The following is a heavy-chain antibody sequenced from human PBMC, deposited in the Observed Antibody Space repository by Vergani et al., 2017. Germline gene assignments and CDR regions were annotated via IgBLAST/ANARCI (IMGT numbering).Heavy chain of an antibody. D-gene: IGHD6-19*01. CDR2: ITPFNGNT. J-gene: IGHJ4*02. Sequence: QMQLVQSGAEVKKTGSSVKVSCKASGYTFTYRYLHWVRQAPGQALEWMGWITPFNGNTNHAHKFQDRVTITRDRFMSTAYMELSSLRSEDTDVYYCARDQGVAGGWYDPKEPVGGVDYWGQGTLVTVSS. V-gene: IGHV1-45*01. CDR3: ARDQGVAGGWYDPKEPVGGVDY. CDR1: GYTFTYRY.